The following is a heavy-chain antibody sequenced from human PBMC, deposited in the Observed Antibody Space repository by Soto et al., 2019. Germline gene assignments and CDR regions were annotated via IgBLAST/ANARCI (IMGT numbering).Heavy chain of an antibody. CDR3: ARVDYGDYGWYFVL. Sequence: EVQLVESGGNLIQPGGSLRLSCAASGFTVTNKYMTWVRQAPGKGLEWVSLIYSGGATSYADSVKGRFTISRDNSKDILYLQVNSLRAEDTAVYYCARVDYGDYGWYFVLWGRGTLVTVSS. J-gene: IGHJ2*01. D-gene: IGHD4-17*01. V-gene: IGHV3-53*01. CDR1: GFTVTNKY. CDR2: IYSGGAT.